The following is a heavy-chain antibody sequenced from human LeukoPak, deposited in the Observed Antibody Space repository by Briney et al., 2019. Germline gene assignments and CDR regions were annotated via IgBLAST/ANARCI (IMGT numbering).Heavy chain of an antibody. Sequence: GGSLRLSCAASGFTFSSYSMNWVRQAPGKGLEWVSSISSSSSYIYYADSVKGRFTISRDNAKNSLYLQMNSLRAEDTAVYYCARAHVGFGIPTTHFDYWGQGTLVTVSS. CDR3: ARAHVGFGIPTTHFDY. CDR1: GFTFSSYS. J-gene: IGHJ4*02. D-gene: IGHD3-10*01. CDR2: ISSSSSYI. V-gene: IGHV3-21*01.